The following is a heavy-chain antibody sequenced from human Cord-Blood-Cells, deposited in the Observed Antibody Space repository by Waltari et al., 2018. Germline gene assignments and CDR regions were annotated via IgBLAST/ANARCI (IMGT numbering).Heavy chain of an antibody. J-gene: IGHJ6*03. V-gene: IGHV3-30*18. CDR1: GFPFSSYA. CDR2: ISYDGSNK. D-gene: IGHD3-3*01. CDR3: AKDSVRDYYYYYYMDV. Sequence: QVQLVESGGGGVKPGRSLRPSGAASGFPFSSYALHGFGRPQGKGVGWVAVISYDGSNKYYADSVKGRFTISRDNSKNTLYLQMNSLRAEDTAVYYCAKDSVRDYYYYYYMDVWGKGTTVTVSS.